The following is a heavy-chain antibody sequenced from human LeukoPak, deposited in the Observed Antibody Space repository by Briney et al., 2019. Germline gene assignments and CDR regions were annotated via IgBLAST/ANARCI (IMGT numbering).Heavy chain of an antibody. V-gene: IGHV1-69*13. CDR3: ARDSWLQFRYFDL. J-gene: IGHJ2*01. CDR1: GDTFRNYA. CDR2: IVPVFGTA. D-gene: IGHD5-24*01. Sequence: SVKVSCKASGDTFRNYAFNWVRQAPGQGLEWMGGIVPVFGTAKYTRKFQGRVTITADESISTVYMEMNSLKSEDTAVYYCARDSWLQFRYFDLWGRGTLITVSS.